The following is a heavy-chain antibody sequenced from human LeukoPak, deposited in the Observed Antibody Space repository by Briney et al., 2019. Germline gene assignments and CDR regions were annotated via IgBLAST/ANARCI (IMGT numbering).Heavy chain of an antibody. CDR3: ARDVGYFRFDY. CDR2: IKQDGSQK. V-gene: IGHV3-7*01. Sequence: GGSLRLSCAASGFTFSTYWMSWVRQAPGKGLEWLANIKQDGSQKYYVDSVKDRFTISRDNAKNSLYLQMNNLRAEDTAVYYCARDVGYFRFDYWGQGTLVTVSS. CDR1: GFTFSTYW. D-gene: IGHD5-18*01. J-gene: IGHJ4*02.